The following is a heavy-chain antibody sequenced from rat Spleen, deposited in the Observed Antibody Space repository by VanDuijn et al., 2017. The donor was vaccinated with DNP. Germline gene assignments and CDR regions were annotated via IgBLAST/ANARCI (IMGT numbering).Heavy chain of an antibody. CDR2: ISSTDDFP. V-gene: IGHV5-46*01. D-gene: IGHD5-1*01. J-gene: IGHJ2*01. CDR1: GFTFSSFS. Sequence: EVQLVESGGGLAQPGRSLKLSCAASGFTFSSFSMAWVRQSTKGLEWVATISSTDDFPYYRDSVKGRFTISRDDATSTLYLQMNSLRSEDTATYYCTREGTGTGYFDYWGQGVMVTVSS. CDR3: TREGTGTGYFDY.